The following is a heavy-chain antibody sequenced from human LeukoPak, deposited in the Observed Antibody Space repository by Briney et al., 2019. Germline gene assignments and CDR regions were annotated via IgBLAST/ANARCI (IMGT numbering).Heavy chain of an antibody. V-gene: IGHV4-39*07. J-gene: IGHJ4*02. CDR2: INHSGST. CDR3: ARGLKIWYYYGSGRSPSPDY. D-gene: IGHD3-10*01. Sequence: PSETLSLTCTVSGGSISSSSYYWGWIRQPPGKGLEWIGEINHSGSTNYNPSLKSRVTISVDTSKNQFSLKLSSVTAADTAVYYCARGLKIWYYYGSGRSPSPDYWGQGTLVTVSS. CDR1: GGSISSSSYY.